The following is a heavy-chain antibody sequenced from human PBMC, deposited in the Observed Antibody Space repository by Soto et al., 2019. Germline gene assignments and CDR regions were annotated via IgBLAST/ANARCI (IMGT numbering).Heavy chain of an antibody. CDR2: ISAYNGNT. CDR3: ASASYYYDSSGYSDAFDI. V-gene: IGHV1-18*01. D-gene: IGHD3-22*01. Sequence: GASVKVSCKASGYTFTSCGISWVRQAPGQGPEWMGWISAYNGNTNYAQKLQGRVTMTTDTSTSTAYMELRSLRSDDTAVYYCASASYYYDSSGYSDAFDIWGQGTMVTVSS. CDR1: GYTFTSCG. J-gene: IGHJ3*02.